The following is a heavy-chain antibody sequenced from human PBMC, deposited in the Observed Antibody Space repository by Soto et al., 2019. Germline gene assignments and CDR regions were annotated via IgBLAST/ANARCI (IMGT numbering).Heavy chain of an antibody. CDR3: VNGGEADHNDDYYYYGMDV. J-gene: IGHJ6*02. CDR2: VSPDGGNK. Sequence: GGSLRLSCAASGLAFSSYGMHWVRQPPGKGPEWVAAVSPDGGNKYYADSVKGRFTISRDNSKNTLYLQMNSLRAEDTAVYYCVNGGEADHNDDYYYYGMDVWGQGTTVTVSS. D-gene: IGHD3-16*01. V-gene: IGHV3-30*03. CDR1: GLAFSSYG.